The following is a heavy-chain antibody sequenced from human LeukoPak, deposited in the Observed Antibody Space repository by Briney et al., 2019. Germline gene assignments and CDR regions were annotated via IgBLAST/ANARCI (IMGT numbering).Heavy chain of an antibody. V-gene: IGHV3-7*01. CDR2: INLAGSET. CDR1: GFSFSAYW. D-gene: IGHD2-15*01. Sequence: GGSLRLSCAASGFSFSAYWMTWVRQAPGTGLEWVANINLAGSETYYVDPVKGRFSISRDNAKNLVYLQMNSLRAEDTAVYHCARFGYVAAVDVWGQGTPVTVSS. CDR3: ARFGYVAAVDV. J-gene: IGHJ4*02.